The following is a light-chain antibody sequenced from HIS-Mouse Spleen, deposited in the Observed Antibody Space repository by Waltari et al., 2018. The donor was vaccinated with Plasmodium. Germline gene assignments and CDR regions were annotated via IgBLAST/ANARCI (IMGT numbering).Light chain of an antibody. J-gene: IGLJ2*01. Sequence: QSALTQPASVSGSPGQSITISCTGTSSDVGGYKYVSWYQQHPGKAPKLMIYDVSNRPSVVSNRFPGSKSGNTASLTIAGLQAEDEADHYCSSYTSSSTVVFGGGTKLTVL. CDR3: SSYTSSSTVV. CDR1: SSDVGGYKY. CDR2: DVS. V-gene: IGLV2-14*03.